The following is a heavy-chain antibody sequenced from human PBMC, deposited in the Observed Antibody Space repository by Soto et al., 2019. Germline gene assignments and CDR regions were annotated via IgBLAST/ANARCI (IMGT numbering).Heavy chain of an antibody. V-gene: IGHV4-31*03. CDR3: AGSGYRYCPHPLLY. D-gene: IGHD5-18*01. Sequence: QVQLQESGPGLVKPSQTLSLTCTVSGGSISSGGYYWSWIRQHPGKGLEWIGYIYYSGSTYYNPSLKSRVTISVDTSKYPFSLKLRSVTAEDTAVYCCAGSGYRYCPHPLLYWGQGTLGTVSS. J-gene: IGHJ4*02. CDR1: GGSISSGGYY. CDR2: IYYSGST.